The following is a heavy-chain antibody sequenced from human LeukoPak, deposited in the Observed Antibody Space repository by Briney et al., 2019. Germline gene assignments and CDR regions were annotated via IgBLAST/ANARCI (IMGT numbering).Heavy chain of an antibody. Sequence: GGTLRLSCAASGFVFDNFGMSWVRQAPGKGLEWVSVIYSGGSTYYADSVKGRFTISRDNSKNTLYLQMNSLRAEDTAVYYCARGGPAAGRFDYWGQGTLVTVSS. J-gene: IGHJ4*02. CDR3: ARGGPAAGRFDY. D-gene: IGHD6-13*01. V-gene: IGHV3-66*01. CDR1: GFVFDNFG. CDR2: IYSGGST.